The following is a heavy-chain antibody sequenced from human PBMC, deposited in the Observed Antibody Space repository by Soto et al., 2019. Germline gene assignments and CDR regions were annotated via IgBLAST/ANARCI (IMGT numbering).Heavy chain of an antibody. CDR2: INHSGIT. D-gene: IGHD6-13*01. CDR3: ARRVSSSWYGDFDY. V-gene: IGHV4-34*01. J-gene: IGHJ4*02. Sequence: SETLSLTCAVYGGSFSGYYLSWIRQPPGKGLEWIGEINHSGITNYNPSLKSRVAISVDTSKNQFSLKLSSVTVADTAVYYSARRVSSSWYGDFDYWGQGTLVTVSS. CDR1: GGSFSGYY.